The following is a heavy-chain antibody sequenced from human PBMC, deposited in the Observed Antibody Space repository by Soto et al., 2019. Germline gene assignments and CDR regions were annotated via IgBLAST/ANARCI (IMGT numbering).Heavy chain of an antibody. Sequence: PSETLSLTCTVSGGSISSGGYYWSWIRQHPGKGLEWIGYIYYSGSTYYNPSLKSRVTISVDTSKNQFSLKLSSVTAADTAVYYCARVVSLTPMAPPYYFDYWGQGTLVTVSS. J-gene: IGHJ4*02. CDR1: GGSISSGGYY. CDR3: ARVVSLTPMAPPYYFDY. CDR2: IYYSGST. V-gene: IGHV4-31*03. D-gene: IGHD3-10*01.